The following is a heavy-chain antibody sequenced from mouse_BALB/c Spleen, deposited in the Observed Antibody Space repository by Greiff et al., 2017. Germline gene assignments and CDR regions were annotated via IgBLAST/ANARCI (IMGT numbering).Heavy chain of an antibody. V-gene: IGHV5-4*02. J-gene: IGHJ2*01. CDR2: ISDGGSYT. CDR3: AREGRLRYFDY. CDR1: GFTFSDYY. Sequence: EVQLVESGGGLVKPGGSLKLSCAASGFTFSDYYMYWVRQTPEKRLEWVATISDGGSYTYYPDSVKGRFTISRDNAKNNLYLQMSSLKSEDTAMYYCAREGRLRYFDYWGQGTTLTVSS. D-gene: IGHD1-2*01.